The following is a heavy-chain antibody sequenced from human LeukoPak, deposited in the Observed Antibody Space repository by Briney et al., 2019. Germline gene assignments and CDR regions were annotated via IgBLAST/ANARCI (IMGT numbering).Heavy chain of an antibody. CDR3: ANTATSGDY. D-gene: IGHD1-26*01. CDR2: ISGSGGST. CDR1: GFTFSSYA. J-gene: IGHJ4*02. Sequence: GGSLRLSCAASGFTFSSYAMNWVRQAPGKGLEWVSAISGSGGSTYYADSVKGRFTISRDNSENTLYLQMNSLRAEDTVVYYCANTATSGDYWGQGTLVTVSS. V-gene: IGHV3-23*01.